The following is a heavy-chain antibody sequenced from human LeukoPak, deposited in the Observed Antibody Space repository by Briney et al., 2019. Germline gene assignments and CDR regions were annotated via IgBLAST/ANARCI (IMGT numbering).Heavy chain of an antibody. CDR2: ISGRGDDT. V-gene: IGHV3-23*01. Sequence: GGSLRLSCAASGFTFGAYALTWVRQVPGKRLEWVSVISGRGDDTYYADSVKGRFTISRDNSKNTLFLQMNSLRAEDTAMYYCAKKGESPTVRSYFDSWGLGTLVTVSS. D-gene: IGHD3-16*01. J-gene: IGHJ4*02. CDR3: AKKGESPTVRSYFDS. CDR1: GFTFGAYA.